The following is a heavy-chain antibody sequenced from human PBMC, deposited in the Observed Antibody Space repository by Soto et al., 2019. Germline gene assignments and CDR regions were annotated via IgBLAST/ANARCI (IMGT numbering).Heavy chain of an antibody. V-gene: IGHV1-18*01. CDR2: MSAYNGNT. D-gene: IGHD3-3*01. CDR1: GYTFTSYG. CDR3: ARASNYDVTNYYFNY. J-gene: IGHJ4*02. Sequence: ASMKVSCKASGYTFTSYGISWVRPSPGQGLEWMGWMSAYNGNTNYAQKLQGRVTMTTNTSTSTAYMELRSLRSEDTAVYYCARASNYDVTNYYFNYWGRGTLVTVCS.